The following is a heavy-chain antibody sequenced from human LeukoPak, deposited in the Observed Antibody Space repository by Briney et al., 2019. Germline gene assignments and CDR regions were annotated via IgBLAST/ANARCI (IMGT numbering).Heavy chain of an antibody. CDR1: GYTLTELS. CDR2: ISYDGSNK. V-gene: IGHV3-30*18. Sequence: SCKVSGYTLTELSMHWVRQAPGKGLEWVAVISYDGSNKYYADSVKGRFTISRDNSKNTLYLQMNSLRAEDTAVYYCAKDRGEYSSSMRDWGQGTLVTVSS. D-gene: IGHD6-6*01. CDR3: AKDRGEYSSSMRD. J-gene: IGHJ4*02.